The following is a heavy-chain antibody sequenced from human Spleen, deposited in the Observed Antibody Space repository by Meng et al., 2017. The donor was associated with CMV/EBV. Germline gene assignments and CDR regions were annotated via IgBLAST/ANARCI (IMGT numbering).Heavy chain of an antibody. D-gene: IGHD1-26*01. CDR2: IIPIFGTA. J-gene: IGHJ5*02. V-gene: IGHV1-69*05. Sequence: SVKVSCKASGGTFSSYAISWVRQAPGQGLEWMGGIIPIFGTANYAQKFQGRVTMTTDTSTSTAYMELRSLRSDDTAVYYCARTEGLGATSSPWFDPWGQGTLVTVSS. CDR1: GGTFSSYA. CDR3: ARTEGLGATSSPWFDP.